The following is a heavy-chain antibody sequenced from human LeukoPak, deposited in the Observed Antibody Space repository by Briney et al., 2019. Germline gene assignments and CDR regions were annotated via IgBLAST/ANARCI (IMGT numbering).Heavy chain of an antibody. J-gene: IGHJ5*02. CDR1: GYTFTGYY. CDR2: INPNSGGT. CDR3: ARGRRPIAAAGTGNWFDP. D-gene: IGHD6-13*01. V-gene: IGHV1-2*02. Sequence: ASVKVSCKASGYTFTGYYMHWVRQAPGQGLEWMGWINPNSGGTNYAQKFQGRVTMTRDTSISTAYMELSRLRSDDTAVYCCARGRRPIAAAGTGNWFDPWGQGTLVTVSS.